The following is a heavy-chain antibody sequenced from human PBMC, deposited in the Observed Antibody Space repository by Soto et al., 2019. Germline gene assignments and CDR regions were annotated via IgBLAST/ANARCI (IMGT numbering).Heavy chain of an antibody. D-gene: IGHD5-12*01. J-gene: IGHJ4*02. CDR1: GGTFSSYA. CDR2: IIRIFHTP. V-gene: IGHV1-69*01. CDR3: VHRRDGYNSAFFDY. Sequence: QVQLVQSGADVKKPGSSVKVSCKASGGTFSSYAFSWVRQAPGQGLEWMGGIIRIFHTPTYAQKFQGRITITADESTSTAYMELISLRSDDTAVYYFVHRRDGYNSAFFDYWGQGTLVTVSS.